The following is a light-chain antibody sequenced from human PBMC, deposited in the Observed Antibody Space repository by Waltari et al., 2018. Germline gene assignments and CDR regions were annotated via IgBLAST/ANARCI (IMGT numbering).Light chain of an antibody. CDR2: SKSDSEK. CDR3: MFWPSNVWV. V-gene: IGLV5-37*01. J-gene: IGLJ3*02. Sequence: QPVLTQPPSSSASPGESASLTCTLPSDTTVGDLNIYWYQQKPGHPPRFLLYSKSDSEKAQGSGVPSRFSGSKDASANAGILLISGLQSEDEADYYCMFWPSNVWVFGGGTKLTVL. CDR1: SDTTVGDLN.